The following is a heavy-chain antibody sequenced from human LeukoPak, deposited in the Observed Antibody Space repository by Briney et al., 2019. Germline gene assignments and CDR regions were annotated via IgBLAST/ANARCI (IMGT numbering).Heavy chain of an antibody. D-gene: IGHD6-13*01. J-gene: IGHJ5*02. Sequence: SVKVSCKYSGGSFSGSSISWVRQAPGQGLEWVGGISPVLPTPNYAQKFQGRVTITTDESTSTAYMELKSLTSDDTALYYCATGKQTWINWYVSWRQGTMVTVSS. CDR2: ISPVLPTP. V-gene: IGHV1-69*16. CDR1: GGSFSGSS. CDR3: ATGKQTWINWYVS.